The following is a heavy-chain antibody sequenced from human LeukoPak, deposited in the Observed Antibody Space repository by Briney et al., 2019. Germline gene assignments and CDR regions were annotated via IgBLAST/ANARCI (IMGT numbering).Heavy chain of an antibody. J-gene: IGHJ4*02. D-gene: IGHD5-18*01. CDR3: ARGRALGYSYGFNDFDY. CDR1: GFIFRTYA. Sequence: GGSLRLSCAASGFIFRTYAMSWVRQAPGKGLQWVSRISGSGISTYYADSVKGRFTISRDNSKNTLYLQMNSLRAEDTAVYYCARGRALGYSYGFNDFDYWGQGTLVTVSS. V-gene: IGHV3-23*01. CDR2: ISGSGIST.